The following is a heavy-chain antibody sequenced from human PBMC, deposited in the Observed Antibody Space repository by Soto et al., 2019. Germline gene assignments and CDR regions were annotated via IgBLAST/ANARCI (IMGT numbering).Heavy chain of an antibody. CDR3: EKAHYYDSSGYYYKGSYFDY. D-gene: IGHD3-22*01. Sequence: EVQLLESGGGLVQPGGSLRLSCAASGFTFSSYAMSWVRQAPGKGLEWVSAISGSGGSTYYADSVKGRFTISRDKSKNAMYLQMNSLRAEDTAVYYCEKAHYYDSSGYYYKGSYFDYWGQGSLATVSS. J-gene: IGHJ4*02. CDR2: ISGSGGST. CDR1: GFTFSSYA. V-gene: IGHV3-23*01.